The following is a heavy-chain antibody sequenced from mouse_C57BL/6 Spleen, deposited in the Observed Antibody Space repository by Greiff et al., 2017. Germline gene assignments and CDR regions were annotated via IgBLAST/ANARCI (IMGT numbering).Heavy chain of an antibody. CDR1: GYAFSSYW. V-gene: IGHV1-80*01. D-gene: IGHD2-1*01. CDR3: ARCPLYYPDYLDY. Sequence: VQLQQSGAELVKPGASVKLSCKAPGYAFSSYWMNWVKQRPGKGLEWIGQIYPGDGDTNYNGKFKGKATLTADKSSSTAYMQLSSLTSEDSAVYFCARCPLYYPDYLDYWGQGTTLTVSS. J-gene: IGHJ2*01. CDR2: IYPGDGDT.